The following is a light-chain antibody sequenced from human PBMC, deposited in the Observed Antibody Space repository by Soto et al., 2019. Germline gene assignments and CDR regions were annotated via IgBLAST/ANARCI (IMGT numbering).Light chain of an antibody. CDR2: GAS. V-gene: IGKV3-20*01. CDR3: QQYGSSPPKA. J-gene: IGKJ1*01. Sequence: EIVLTQSPGTLSLSPGERATLSCRASQSVSSSYLAWYQQKPGQAPRHLIYGASSRATGIPDRFSGSGSGTDFTLTISRLEPEDFAVYYCQQYGSSPPKAVGQGTKVEIK. CDR1: QSVSSSY.